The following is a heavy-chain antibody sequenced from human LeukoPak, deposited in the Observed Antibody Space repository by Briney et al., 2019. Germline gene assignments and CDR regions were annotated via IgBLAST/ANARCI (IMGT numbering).Heavy chain of an antibody. CDR1: GFTFSNAW. D-gene: IGHD6-13*01. CDR2: IVGSSST. CDR3: ARIGAGSSRDY. J-gene: IGHJ4*02. Sequence: PGGSLRLSCTGSGFTFSNAWMSWVRQAPGKGLEWVSSIVGSSSTYYADSLKGRFTISRDNAKNSLYLQMNSLRAEDTAVHYCARIGAGSSRDYWGQGTLVTVSS. V-gene: IGHV3-69-1*01.